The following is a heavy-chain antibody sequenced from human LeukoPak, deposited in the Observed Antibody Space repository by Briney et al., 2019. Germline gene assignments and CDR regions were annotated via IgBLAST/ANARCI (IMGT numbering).Heavy chain of an antibody. CDR1: GYTFTGYY. V-gene: IGHV1-2*04. Sequence: ASVKVSCKASGYTFTGYYMHWVRQAPGQGLEWMGWINPNSGGTNYAQKFQGWVTMTRDTSISTAYMELSRLRSDDTAVYYCARGEGYTAIGLMDVWGKGTTVTVSS. D-gene: IGHD5-18*01. CDR2: INPNSGGT. J-gene: IGHJ6*04. CDR3: ARGEGYTAIGLMDV.